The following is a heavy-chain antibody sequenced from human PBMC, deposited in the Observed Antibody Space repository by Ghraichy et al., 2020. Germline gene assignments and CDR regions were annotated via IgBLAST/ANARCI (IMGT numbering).Heavy chain of an antibody. CDR1: GFTFDSCA. CDR2: IRHDGSNR. Sequence: GESLNISCAASGFTFDSCAMHWVRQAPGKGLEWVAVIRHDGSNRYYADSVKGRFTTSRDNSKNTLYLEMNSLRVEDSAMYYCAKDRSTSWTIDYWGQGTLVTVSS. CDR3: AKDRSTSWTIDY. J-gene: IGHJ4*02. V-gene: IGHV3-30*02. D-gene: IGHD3/OR15-3a*01.